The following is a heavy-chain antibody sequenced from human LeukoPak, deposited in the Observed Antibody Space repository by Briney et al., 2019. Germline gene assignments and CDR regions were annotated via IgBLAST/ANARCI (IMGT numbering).Heavy chain of an antibody. CDR2: IYSGGGT. Sequence: GGSLRLSCAASGFTVSSNYMSWVRQAPGKGLEWVSVIYSGGGTYYVDAVKGRFTISRDNSKNKLYLQMNSLRAGDTAVYYCARDHYVDAFDIWGQGTMVTVSS. CDR1: GFTVSSNY. D-gene: IGHD3-16*01. CDR3: ARDHYVDAFDI. V-gene: IGHV3-66*01. J-gene: IGHJ3*02.